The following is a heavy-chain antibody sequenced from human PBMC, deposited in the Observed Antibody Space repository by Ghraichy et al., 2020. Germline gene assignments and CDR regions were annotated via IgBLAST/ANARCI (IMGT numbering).Heavy chain of an antibody. CDR1: GFTFSTYG. V-gene: IGHV3-30*18. CDR2: ISYDGSNK. D-gene: IGHD3-22*01. Sequence: SLNISCAASGFTFSTYGMHWVRQAPGKGLEWVAIISYDGSNKYYADSVKGRFTISRDNSKNTLYLQMNSLRPEDTAMYYCAKTGDDSSGSGAFDIWGQGTMVTVSS. CDR3: AKTGDDSSGSGAFDI. J-gene: IGHJ3*02.